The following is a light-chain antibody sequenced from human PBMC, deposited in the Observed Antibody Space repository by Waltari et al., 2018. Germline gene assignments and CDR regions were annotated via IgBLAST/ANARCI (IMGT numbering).Light chain of an antibody. CDR2: DAS. CDR1: QDISNY. J-gene: IGKJ4*01. V-gene: IGKV1-33*01. Sequence: DIQMTQSPSSLSASVGDSVTITFQASQDISNYLNWYQQKPGKAPKLLIYDASNLETGVPSRFSGSGSGTDFTFTISSLQPEDIATYYCQQYDNLPTLTFGGGTKVEIK. CDR3: QQYDNLPTLT.